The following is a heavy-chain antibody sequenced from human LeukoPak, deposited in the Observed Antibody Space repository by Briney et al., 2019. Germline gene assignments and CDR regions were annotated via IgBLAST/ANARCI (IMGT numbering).Heavy chain of an antibody. V-gene: IGHV1-2*06. CDR1: GYTFTGYY. CDR2: INPNSGDT. J-gene: IGHJ5*02. Sequence: GASVKVSCKASGYTFTGYYIHWVRQAPGQGLEWMGRINPNSGDTDYAQRFQGRVTMTRDTSISTAYMELSRLRSDDTAVYYCARAPQACGSCHTNRFDPWGRGTLVTVSS. D-gene: IGHD2-15*01. CDR3: ARAPQACGSCHTNRFDP.